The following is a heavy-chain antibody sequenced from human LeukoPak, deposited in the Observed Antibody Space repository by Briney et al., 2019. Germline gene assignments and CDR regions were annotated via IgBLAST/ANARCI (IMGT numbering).Heavy chain of an antibody. CDR2: IYYSGST. J-gene: IGHJ6*03. Sequence: PSETLSLTCTVSGDSISSSNYYWGWIRQPPGKGLEWIGSIYYSGSTYYNPSLKSRVTISVDTSKNHFSLKMSSVTAADTAVYYCARQEDYYYYMDVWGKGTTVTISS. CDR3: ARQEDYYYYMDV. V-gene: IGHV4-39*01. CDR1: GDSISSSNYY.